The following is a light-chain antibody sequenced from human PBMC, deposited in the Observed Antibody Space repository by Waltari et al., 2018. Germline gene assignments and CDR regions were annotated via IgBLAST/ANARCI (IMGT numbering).Light chain of an antibody. Sequence: DIQMTQSPSSLSASVGDRLTITCRASRDISNSLAWYQQVAGKVPKLRISASSTLQSGVPSRVSGSGSGSDFTLTISSLQAEDVAVYYCQQYLSAPFTFGQGTRLEIK. CDR1: RDISNS. CDR2: ASS. J-gene: IGKJ5*01. CDR3: QQYLSAPFT. V-gene: IGKV1-27*01.